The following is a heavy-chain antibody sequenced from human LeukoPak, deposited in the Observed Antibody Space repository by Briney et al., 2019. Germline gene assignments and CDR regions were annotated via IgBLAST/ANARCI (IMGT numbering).Heavy chain of an antibody. Sequence: PSEALSLTCTVSGGSISSYYWSWIRQPPGKGLEWIGYIYYSGSTNYNPSLKSRVTISVDTSKNQFSLKLSSVTAADTAVYYCARLGITGSRYFDYWGQGTLVTVSS. V-gene: IGHV4-59*01. CDR2: IYYSGST. J-gene: IGHJ4*02. CDR1: GGSISSYY. D-gene: IGHD7-27*01. CDR3: ARLGITGSRYFDY.